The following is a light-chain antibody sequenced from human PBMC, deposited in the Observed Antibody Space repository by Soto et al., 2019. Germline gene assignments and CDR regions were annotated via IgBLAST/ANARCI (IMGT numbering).Light chain of an antibody. Sequence: QSLLTQPPSASGTPGQRVTISSSGSSSNIGSNTVNWYQQLPGTAPKLLIYSNNQRPSGVPDRFSGSKSGTSASLAISGLQSEDEADYYCAAWDDSLNGYVFGTGTKVTVL. CDR1: SSNIGSNT. CDR2: SNN. J-gene: IGLJ1*01. CDR3: AAWDDSLNGYV. V-gene: IGLV1-44*01.